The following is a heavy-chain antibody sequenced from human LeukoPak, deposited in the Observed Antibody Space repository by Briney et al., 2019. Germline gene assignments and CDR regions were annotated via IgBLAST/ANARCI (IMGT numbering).Heavy chain of an antibody. CDR3: AKVTAYCGGDWYYPRQYYFDY. Sequence: ASVQVSCKASGYTFTGYYMHWVRQPPRQGLEWMGWINPNSGGTNYAQKLQGRFTMTRDTSISTAYMELSRLRSDDTAVYYCAKVTAYCGGDWYYPRQYYFDYWGQGTLVTVSS. D-gene: IGHD2-21*02. J-gene: IGHJ4*02. V-gene: IGHV1-2*02. CDR1: GYTFTGYY. CDR2: INPNSGGT.